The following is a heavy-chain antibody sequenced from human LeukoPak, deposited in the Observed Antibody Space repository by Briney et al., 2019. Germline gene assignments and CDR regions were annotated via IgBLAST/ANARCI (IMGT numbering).Heavy chain of an antibody. J-gene: IGHJ4*02. V-gene: IGHV3-30*04. D-gene: IGHD3-22*01. CDR1: GFTFSSYA. CDR2: ISYDGSNK. Sequence: GGSLRLACAASGFTFSSYAMHWVRQAPGKGLKWVAVISYDGSNKYYADSVKGRFTISRDNSKNTLYLQMNSLRAEDTAVYYCARGSYDSRGYYPLFDYWGQGTLVTVSS. CDR3: ARGSYDSRGYYPLFDY.